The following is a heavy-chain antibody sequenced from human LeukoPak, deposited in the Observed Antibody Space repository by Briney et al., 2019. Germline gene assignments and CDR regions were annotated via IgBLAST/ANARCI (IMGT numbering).Heavy chain of an antibody. V-gene: IGHV4-59*08. CDR2: IYYTGAT. CDR3: ARGGAYDFWSGSTGFDY. CDR1: GGSIGTNY. J-gene: IGHJ4*02. D-gene: IGHD3-3*01. Sequence: SETLSLTCTVSGGSIGTNYWTWIRQPPGKGLEYIGYIYYTGATNYNPSLKSRVTMSVDTSKNQFSLRLSSVTAADTAVYFCARGGAYDFWSGSTGFDYWGQGTLVTVSS.